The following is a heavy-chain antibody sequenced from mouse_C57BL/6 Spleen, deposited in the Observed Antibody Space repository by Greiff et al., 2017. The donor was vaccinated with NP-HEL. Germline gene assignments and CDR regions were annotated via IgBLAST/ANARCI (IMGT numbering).Heavy chain of an antibody. D-gene: IGHD1-1*01. CDR2: IYPRSGNT. Sequence: VQLQQSGAELARPGASVKLSCKASGYTFTSYGISWVKQRTGQGLEWIGEIYPRSGNTYYNEKLKGKATLTADKSYSKAYMELRSRTSEDSAVYFCARPPITTVVAPYFDYWGQGTTLTVSS. V-gene: IGHV1-81*01. CDR3: ARPPITTVVAPYFDY. CDR1: GYTFTSYG. J-gene: IGHJ2*01.